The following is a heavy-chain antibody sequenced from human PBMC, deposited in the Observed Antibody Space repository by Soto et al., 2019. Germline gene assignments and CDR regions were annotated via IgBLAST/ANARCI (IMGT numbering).Heavy chain of an antibody. D-gene: IGHD4-17*01. V-gene: IGHV4-30-2*01. CDR1: GGSISSGCYS. Sequence: SETLSLTCAVSGGSISSGCYSWSWIRQPPGKGLECIGYIYHSGSTYYNPSLKSRVTISVDRSKSQFSLKLSSVTAADTAVYYCARGMTTVTTFDYWGQGTPVTVSS. J-gene: IGHJ4*02. CDR3: ARGMTTVTTFDY. CDR2: IYHSGST.